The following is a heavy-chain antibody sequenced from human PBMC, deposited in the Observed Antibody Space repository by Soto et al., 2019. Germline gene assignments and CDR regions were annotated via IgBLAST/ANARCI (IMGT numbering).Heavy chain of an antibody. CDR1: GGTFSSYA. CDR3: ARGRSPYYYDSSGPRPVDY. V-gene: IGHV1-69*13. D-gene: IGHD3-22*01. Sequence: SVKVSCKASGGTFSSYAISWVRQAPGQGLEWMGGIIPIFGTANYAQKFQGRVTITADESTSTAYMELRSLRSDDTAVYYCARGRSPYYYDSSGPRPVDYWGQGTQVTASS. CDR2: IIPIFGTA. J-gene: IGHJ4*02.